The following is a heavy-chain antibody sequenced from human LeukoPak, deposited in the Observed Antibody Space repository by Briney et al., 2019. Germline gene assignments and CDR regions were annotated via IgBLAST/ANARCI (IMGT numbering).Heavy chain of an antibody. CDR3: ARSETGSYYYYGMDV. CDR2: INHDGSDT. Sequence: GGSLRLSCAASGFTFKLYWMHWVRQVPGRGPVWVSRINHDGSDTIYADSVRGRFTISRDDAENTLYLQMNNLRAEDTAVYYCARSETGSYYYYGMDVWGQGTTVTVSS. D-gene: IGHD3-10*01. V-gene: IGHV3-74*01. J-gene: IGHJ6*02. CDR1: GFTFKLYW.